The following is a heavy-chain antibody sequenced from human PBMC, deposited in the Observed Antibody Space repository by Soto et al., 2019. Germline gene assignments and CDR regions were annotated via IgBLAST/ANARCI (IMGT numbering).Heavy chain of an antibody. CDR2: IYYSGST. J-gene: IGHJ3*02. V-gene: IGHV4-59*01. Sequence: SETLSLTCTVSGGSISSYYWSWIRQPPGKGLEWIGYIYYSGSTNYNPSLKSRVTISVDTSKNQFSLKLTSVTAADTAMYYCARHRDNSGTYLNAFDIWGQGTLVTVSS. CDR3: ARHRDNSGTYLNAFDI. D-gene: IGHD1-26*01. CDR1: GGSISSYY.